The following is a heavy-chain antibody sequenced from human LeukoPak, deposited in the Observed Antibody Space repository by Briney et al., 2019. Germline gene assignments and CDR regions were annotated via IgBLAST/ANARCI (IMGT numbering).Heavy chain of an antibody. D-gene: IGHD2-21*02. V-gene: IGHV3-48*03. CDR2: ISRAGTTI. Sequence: GGSLRLSCAASGFTFSSYGMNWVRQAPGKGLEWISYISRAGTTIYYADSVKDRFTISRDNAKNSLYLQMSSLGAEDTAVYYCARDRGDGDIYFDFWGQGTLVTVSS. J-gene: IGHJ4*02. CDR3: ARDRGDGDIYFDF. CDR1: GFTFSSYG.